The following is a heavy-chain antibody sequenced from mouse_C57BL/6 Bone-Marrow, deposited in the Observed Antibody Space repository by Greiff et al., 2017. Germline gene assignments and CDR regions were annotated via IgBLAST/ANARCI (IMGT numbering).Heavy chain of an antibody. J-gene: IGHJ4*01. CDR2: IYPGSGST. CDR3: ARCPIYYDAMDY. Sequence: QVQLQQPGAELVKPGASVKMSCKASGYTFTSYWITWVKQRPGQGLEWLGDIYPGSGSTNYNEKFKSKATLTVDTSSSTAYMQLSSLTSEDSAVYYCARCPIYYDAMDYWGQGTSVTVSS. V-gene: IGHV1-55*01. D-gene: IGHD2-1*01. CDR1: GYTFTSYW.